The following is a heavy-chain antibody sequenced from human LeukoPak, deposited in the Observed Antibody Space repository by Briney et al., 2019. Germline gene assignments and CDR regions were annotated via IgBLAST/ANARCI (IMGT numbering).Heavy chain of an antibody. CDR2: INPNSGGT. CDR1: GYTFTGYY. CDR3: AREMVRSIAPRGMDV. J-gene: IGHJ6*04. V-gene: IGHV1-2*02. Sequence: ASVKVSCKVSGYTFTGYYMHWVRQAPGQGLEWMGWINPNSGGTNYAQKFQGRVTMTRDTSISTAYMELSRLRSDDTAVYYCAREMVRSIAPRGMDVWGKGTTVTVSS. D-gene: IGHD3-10*01.